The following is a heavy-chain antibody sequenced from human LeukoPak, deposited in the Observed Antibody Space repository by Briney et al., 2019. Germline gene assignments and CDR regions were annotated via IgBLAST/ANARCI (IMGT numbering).Heavy chain of an antibody. V-gene: IGHV5-51*01. CDR1: GYSFTSYW. Sequence: RGESLKISCKGSGYSFTSYWIGWVRQMPGKGLEWMGIIYPGDSDTRYSPSFQGQATISANKSISTAYLQWSSLKASDTAMYYCARRDTRDGYNFRYWGQGTLVTVSS. D-gene: IGHD5-24*01. CDR3: ARRDTRDGYNFRY. J-gene: IGHJ4*02. CDR2: IYPGDSDT.